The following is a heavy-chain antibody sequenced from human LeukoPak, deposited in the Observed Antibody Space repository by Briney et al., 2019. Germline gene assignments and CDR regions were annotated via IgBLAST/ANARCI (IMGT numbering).Heavy chain of an antibody. Sequence: PGGSLTLSCAASGFTFSSYAMSWVRQAPGKGLEWVSAISGSGSSTYYAGSVRGRFTTSRDNSKRTVYLQMNSLRVEDTAVYYCSPLAANNFDYWGQGTLVTASS. CDR2: ISGSGSST. CDR1: GFTFSSYA. J-gene: IGHJ4*02. D-gene: IGHD6-25*01. V-gene: IGHV3-23*01. CDR3: SPLAANNFDY.